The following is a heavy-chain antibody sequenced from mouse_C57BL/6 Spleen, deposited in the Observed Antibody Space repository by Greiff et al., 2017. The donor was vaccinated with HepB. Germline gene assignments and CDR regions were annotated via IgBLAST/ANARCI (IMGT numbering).Heavy chain of an antibody. Sequence: VQLQQSGPELVKPGASVKISCKASGYSFTDYNMNWVKQSHGKSLEWIGVIKPNSGTTSYNQKFKGKATFTVDQSSNTAYIQLNSLTTEDSSFYYCARQLSDNYFDYWGQGTTLTVSS. V-gene: IGHV1-39*01. J-gene: IGHJ2*01. D-gene: IGHD4-1*02. CDR3: ARQLSDNYFDY. CDR1: GYSFTDYN. CDR2: IKPNSGTT.